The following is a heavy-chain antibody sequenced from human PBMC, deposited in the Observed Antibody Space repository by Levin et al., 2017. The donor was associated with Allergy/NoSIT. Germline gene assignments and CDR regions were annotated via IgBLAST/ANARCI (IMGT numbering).Heavy chain of an antibody. CDR2: IYSGGST. CDR3: AVGYGVDAFDI. CDR1: GFTVSSNY. Sequence: SCAASGFTVSSNYMSWVRQAPGKGLEWVSVIYSGGSTYYADSVKGRFTISRDNSKNTLYLQMNSLRAEDTAVYYCAVGYGVDAFDIWGQGTMVTVSS. V-gene: IGHV3-53*01. D-gene: IGHD2-8*02. J-gene: IGHJ3*02.